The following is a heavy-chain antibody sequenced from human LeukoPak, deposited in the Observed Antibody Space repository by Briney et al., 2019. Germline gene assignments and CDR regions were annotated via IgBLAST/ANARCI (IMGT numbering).Heavy chain of an antibody. V-gene: IGHV1-46*01. J-gene: IGHJ4*02. CDR2: INPSGGST. CDR1: GYTFTSYY. D-gene: IGHD3-22*01. Sequence: ASVKVSCKASGYTFTSYYMHWVRQAPGQGLEWMGMINPSGGSTSYAQKFQGRVTMTRDTSTSTVYMELSSLRSEDTAVYYCARDVAYYYDSSGYYPDYWGQGTLVTVSS. CDR3: ARDVAYYYDSSGYYPDY.